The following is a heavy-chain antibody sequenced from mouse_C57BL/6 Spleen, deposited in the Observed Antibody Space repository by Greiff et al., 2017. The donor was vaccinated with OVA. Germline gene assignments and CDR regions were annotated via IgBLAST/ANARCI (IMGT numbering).Heavy chain of an antibody. V-gene: IGHV5-9-1*02. D-gene: IGHD1-1*01. J-gene: IGHJ1*03. Sequence: EVQLQESGEGLVKPGGSLKLSCAASGFTFSSYAMSWVRQTPEKRLEWVAYISSGGDYIYYADTVKGRFTISRDNARNTLYLQMSSLKSEDTAMYYCTRFTTVVDWYFDVWGTGTTVTVSS. CDR1: GFTFSSYA. CDR2: ISSGGDYI. CDR3: TRFTTVVDWYFDV.